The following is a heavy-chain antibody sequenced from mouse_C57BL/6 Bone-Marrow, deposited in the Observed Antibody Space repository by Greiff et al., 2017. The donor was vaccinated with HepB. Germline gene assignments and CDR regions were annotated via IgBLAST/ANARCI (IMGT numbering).Heavy chain of an antibody. Sequence: QVQLQQSGAELARPGASVKMSCKASGYTFTSYTMHWVKQRPGQGLEWIGYINPSSGYTKYNQKFKDKATLTADKSSSTAYMQLSSLTSEDSAVYYCASSRWLLCYYAMDYWGQGTSVTVSS. CDR2: INPSSGYT. D-gene: IGHD2-3*01. V-gene: IGHV1-4*01. J-gene: IGHJ4*01. CDR1: GYTFTSYT. CDR3: ASSRWLLCYYAMDY.